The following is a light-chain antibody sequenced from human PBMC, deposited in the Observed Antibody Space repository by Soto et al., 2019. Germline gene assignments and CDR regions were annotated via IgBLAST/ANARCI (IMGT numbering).Light chain of an antibody. CDR1: QSVSNW. V-gene: IGKV1-5*01. Sequence: DIQMTQSPSTLSASVGERVTITCRASQSVSNWLAWYQHKPGKAPKLLIYDVSSLKSGVPSRFSGSGSGTEFILTISSLQPDDFATYYCQQYDSYSWTFGQGTKVEVK. J-gene: IGKJ1*01. CDR3: QQYDSYSWT. CDR2: DVS.